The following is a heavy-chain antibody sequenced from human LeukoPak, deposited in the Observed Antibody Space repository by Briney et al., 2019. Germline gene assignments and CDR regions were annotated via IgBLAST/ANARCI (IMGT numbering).Heavy chain of an antibody. CDR1: GFTFANYA. D-gene: IGHD1-1*01. CDR2: ISSSSSTI. J-gene: IGHJ3*02. CDR3: AKSLFTSATGTGRAFHI. Sequence: GGSLRLSCAGPGFTFANYAMTWVRQAPGKGLEWVSYISSSSSTIYYADPVKGRFTISRDNSKNTLYLQMTSLRAEDTAEYYCAKSLFTSATGTGRAFHIWGQGIMVTVSS. V-gene: IGHV3-23*01.